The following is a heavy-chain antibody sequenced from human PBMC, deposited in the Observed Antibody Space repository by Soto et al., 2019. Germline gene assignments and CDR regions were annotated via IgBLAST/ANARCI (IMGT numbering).Heavy chain of an antibody. D-gene: IGHD1-1*01. V-gene: IGHV3-53*01. J-gene: IGHJ3*01. CDR3: ATWHEREHALDV. Sequence: DVQLVESGGGLIQPGESLRLSCAAFGLTISGKKYVAWVRQAPWKGLEWDSALYDVDGSFYADSVTGRFTTSSDSSKTTVYLQMNDLRPDDTAVYYCATWHEREHALDVWGQGTTVTISS. CDR2: LYDVDGS. CDR1: GLTISGKKY.